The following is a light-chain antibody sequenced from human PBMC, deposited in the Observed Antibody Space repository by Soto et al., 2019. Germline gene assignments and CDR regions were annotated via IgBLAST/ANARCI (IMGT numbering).Light chain of an antibody. J-gene: IGKJ1*01. CDR1: QSVLYSSNNKNY. Sequence: DIVMTQSPDSLAVSLGERATINCKSSQSVLYSSNNKNYLACYQQKPGQPPKLLIYWASTRASGVPDRFSGSGSGTDSTLTISSLQAEDVAVYYCQQYYRPSTFGQGTKVEIK. V-gene: IGKV4-1*01. CDR2: WAS. CDR3: QQYYRPST.